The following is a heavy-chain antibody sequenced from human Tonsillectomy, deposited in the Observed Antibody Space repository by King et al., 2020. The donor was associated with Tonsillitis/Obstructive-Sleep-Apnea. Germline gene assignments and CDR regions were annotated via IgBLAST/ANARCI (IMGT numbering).Heavy chain of an antibody. CDR3: ARDYCSTTNCQTYYFDY. D-gene: IGHD2-2*01. Sequence: HVQLVESGGGLVKPGGSLRLSCAASGFTFSDYYMSWIRQAPGKGLEWVSYISSSGSTIYYADSVKGRFNISRDNAKNSLYLQMNSLRAEDTAVYYCARDYCSTTNCQTYYFDYWGQGTLVTVSS. CDR2: ISSSGSTI. J-gene: IGHJ4*02. V-gene: IGHV3-11*01. CDR1: GFTFSDYY.